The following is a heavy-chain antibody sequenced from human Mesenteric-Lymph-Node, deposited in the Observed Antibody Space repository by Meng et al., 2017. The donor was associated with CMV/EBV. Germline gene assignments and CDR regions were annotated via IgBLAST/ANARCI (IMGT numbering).Heavy chain of an antibody. V-gene: IGHV7-4-1*02. CDR3: VRYPTGDTAMVPVWEEFDY. J-gene: IGHJ4*02. D-gene: IGHD5-18*01. Sequence: QGQPVRSWSELKKHGALVKVSCEASGYSLTKFAIKWVRQDPGQGLEWMGWRNKNAGNPTYAPGFTGRFVLALDTSVSTAVLQISSLKAEDTGENYCVRYPTGDTAMVPVWEEFDYWGQGTLVTVSS. CDR1: GYSLTKFA. CDR2: RNKNAGNP.